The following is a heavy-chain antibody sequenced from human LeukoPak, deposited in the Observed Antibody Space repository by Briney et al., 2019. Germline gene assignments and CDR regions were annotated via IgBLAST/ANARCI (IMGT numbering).Heavy chain of an antibody. Sequence: SGGSLRLSCAASGFTFSIHAMSWVRQAPGKGLEWVSAISGSGGSTYYADSVKGRFTISRDNSKNTLYLQMNSLRAEDTAVYYCAKDPRTKNAFDIWGQGTMVTVSS. CDR1: GFTFSIHA. J-gene: IGHJ3*02. D-gene: IGHD1-14*01. CDR3: AKDPRTKNAFDI. CDR2: ISGSGGST. V-gene: IGHV3-23*01.